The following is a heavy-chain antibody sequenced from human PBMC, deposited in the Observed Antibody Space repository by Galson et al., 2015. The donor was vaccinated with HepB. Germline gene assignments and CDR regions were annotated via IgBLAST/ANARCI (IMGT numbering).Heavy chain of an antibody. CDR2: IRSKANSYAT. V-gene: IGHV3-73*01. Sequence: SLRLSCAASGFTFSSYGMHWVRQAPGKGLEWVGRIRSKANSYATAYAASVKGRFTISRDDSKNTAYLQMDSLKTEDTAVYYCTSNWFDPWGQGTLVTVSS. CDR3: TSNWFDP. J-gene: IGHJ5*02. CDR1: GFTFSSYG.